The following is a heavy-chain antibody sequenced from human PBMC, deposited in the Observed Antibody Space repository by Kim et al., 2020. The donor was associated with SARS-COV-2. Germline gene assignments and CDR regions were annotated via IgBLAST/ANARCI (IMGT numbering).Heavy chain of an antibody. CDR1: GFTFSSYA. D-gene: IGHD3-3*01. J-gene: IGHJ4*02. V-gene: IGHV3-23*01. Sequence: GGSLRLSCAASGFTFSSYAMSWVRQAPGKGLEWVSAISGSGGSTYYADSVKGRFTISRDNSKNTLYLQMNRLRAEDTAVYYCAKDLYYDFWSGYYFGYWGQGTLVTVSS. CDR3: AKDLYYDFWSGYYFGY. CDR2: ISGSGGST.